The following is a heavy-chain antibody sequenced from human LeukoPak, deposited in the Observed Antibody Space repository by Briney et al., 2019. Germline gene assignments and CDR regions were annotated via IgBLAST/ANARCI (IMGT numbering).Heavy chain of an antibody. CDR2: INPNSGGT. Sequence: ASVKVSCKASGYTFTDHYMHWVRQAPGQGLEWMGWINPNSGGTIYAQKFQGRVTMTTDTSTSTAYMELRSLRSDDTAVYYCARGGTYYYDSSGYSFDYWGQGTLVTVSS. V-gene: IGHV1-2*02. CDR1: GYTFTDHY. D-gene: IGHD3-22*01. J-gene: IGHJ4*02. CDR3: ARGGTYYYDSSGYSFDY.